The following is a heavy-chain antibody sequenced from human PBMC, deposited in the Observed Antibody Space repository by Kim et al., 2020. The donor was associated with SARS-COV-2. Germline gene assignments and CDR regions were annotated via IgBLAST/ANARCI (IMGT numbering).Heavy chain of an antibody. J-gene: IGHJ4*02. D-gene: IGHD6-13*01. CDR2: LNQDGSDK. Sequence: GGSLRLSCAASGFTFSDYWMRWVRHSPGKGLEWVADLNQDGSDKHYMESVKGRFTISRDNAKNSLFLQMDSLRAEDAALYYCARGGSYSFEYWCQGTLVTVSS. V-gene: IGHV3-7*01. CDR1: GFTFSDYW. CDR3: ARGGSYSFEY.